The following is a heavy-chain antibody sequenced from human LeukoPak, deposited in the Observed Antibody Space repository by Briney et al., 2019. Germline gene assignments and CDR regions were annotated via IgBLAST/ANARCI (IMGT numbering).Heavy chain of an antibody. J-gene: IGHJ4*02. CDR2: ITRSSDYM. CDR1: GFTSSTYS. D-gene: IGHD5-24*01. Sequence: GGSLRLSCAGSGFTSSTYSMNWVRQAPGKGLEWVSSITRSSDYMFHADSVKGRFTISRDNAKNSLYLQMNSLRAEDTAVYYCAREMSTIQDLDYWGQGTLVTVSS. CDR3: AREMSTIQDLDY. V-gene: IGHV3-21*01.